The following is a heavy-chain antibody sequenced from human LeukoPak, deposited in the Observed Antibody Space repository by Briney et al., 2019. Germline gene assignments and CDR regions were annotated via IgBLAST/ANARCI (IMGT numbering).Heavy chain of an antibody. V-gene: IGHV3-74*01. CDR1: GFTSSTYW. Sequence: PGGSLRLSCAASGFTSSTYWMHWVRQAPGKGLVWVSRINSDGSSTSYADSVKGRFTISRDNAKNTLSLQMNNLRAEDTAVYYCARGRYYFEYWGQGTLVTVSS. CDR3: ARGRYYFEY. D-gene: IGHD3-3*01. J-gene: IGHJ4*02. CDR2: INSDGSST.